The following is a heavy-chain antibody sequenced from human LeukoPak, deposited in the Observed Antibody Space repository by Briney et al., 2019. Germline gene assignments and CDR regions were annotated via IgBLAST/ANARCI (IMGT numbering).Heavy chain of an antibody. J-gene: IGHJ4*02. CDR3: ARDHSSGWYGDY. CDR2: INPNSGGT. D-gene: IGHD6-19*01. CDR1: GYTFTGYY. Sequence: ASVKVSCKASGYTFTGYYMHWVRQAPAQGLEWMGWINPNSGGTNYAQKFQGRVTMTGDTSISTAYMELSRLRSDDTAVYYCARDHSSGWYGDYWGQGTLVTVSS. V-gene: IGHV1-2*02.